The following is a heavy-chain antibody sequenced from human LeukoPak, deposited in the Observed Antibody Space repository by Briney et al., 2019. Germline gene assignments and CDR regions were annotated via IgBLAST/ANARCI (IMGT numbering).Heavy chain of an antibody. Sequence: ASVKVSCKASGYTFTSYHMHWVRQAPGQGLEWMGIINPSGGSTSYAQKFQGRVTMTRDTSTSTVYMELSSLRSEDTAVYYCARDFRAHYYDSSGYYPHYWGQGTLVTVSS. CDR2: INPSGGST. CDR1: GYTFTSYH. V-gene: IGHV1-46*01. D-gene: IGHD3-22*01. J-gene: IGHJ4*02. CDR3: ARDFRAHYYDSSGYYPHY.